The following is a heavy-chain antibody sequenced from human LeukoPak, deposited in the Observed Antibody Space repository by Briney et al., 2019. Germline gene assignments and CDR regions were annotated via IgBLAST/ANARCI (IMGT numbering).Heavy chain of an antibody. CDR1: GLTFSNAW. J-gene: IGHJ4*02. D-gene: IGHD6-19*01. V-gene: IGHV3-15*01. CDR3: ARDTLAVAGQFDY. CDR2: IKTKTDGETT. Sequence: GGSLRLSCAASGLTFSNAWMSWVRQAPGQGLGWVARIKTKTDGETTEYAAPVKGRFTISRDDSKNTLYLQMNSLRAEDTAVYYCARDTLAVAGQFDYWGQGTLVTVSS.